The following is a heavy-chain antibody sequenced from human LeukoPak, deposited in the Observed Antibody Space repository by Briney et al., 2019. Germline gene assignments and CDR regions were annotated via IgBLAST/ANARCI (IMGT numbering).Heavy chain of an antibody. Sequence: GRSLGLSCAASGFTFDDYAMHWVRQAPGKGLEWVSGISWNSGSIVYADSVKGRFTISRDNAKNSLYLQMNSLRAEDTALYYCASMYYYDSSGPFDYWGQGTLVTVSS. CDR2: ISWNSGSI. V-gene: IGHV3-9*01. J-gene: IGHJ4*02. D-gene: IGHD3-22*01. CDR3: ASMYYYDSSGPFDY. CDR1: GFTFDDYA.